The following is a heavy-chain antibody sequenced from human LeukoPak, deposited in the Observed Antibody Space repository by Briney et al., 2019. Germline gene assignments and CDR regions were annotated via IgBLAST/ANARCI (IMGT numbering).Heavy chain of an antibody. V-gene: IGHV3-48*01. CDR3: ARSWFGDDAFDI. D-gene: IGHD3-10*01. Sequence: TGGSLRLSCAASGSSFSRYSMNWVRQAPGKGLEWVSYIRSSRSTIYYADSVKGRFTISRDNAKKSLYLQMNSLRAEDTAVYYCARSWFGDDAFDIWGQGTMVTVSS. CDR1: GSSFSRYS. CDR2: IRSSRSTI. J-gene: IGHJ3*02.